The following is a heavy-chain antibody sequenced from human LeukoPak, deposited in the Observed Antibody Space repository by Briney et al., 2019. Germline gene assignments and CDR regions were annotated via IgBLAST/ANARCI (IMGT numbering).Heavy chain of an antibody. J-gene: IGHJ3*02. Sequence: SVKVSCKASGGTFSSYAISWVRQAPGQGLEWMGGIIPIFGTANYAQKFQGRVTITTDESTSTAYMELSSLRSDDTAVYYCARASPDYDFWSGDAFDIWGQGTMVTVSS. D-gene: IGHD3-3*01. V-gene: IGHV1-69*05. CDR1: GGTFSSYA. CDR3: ARASPDYDFWSGDAFDI. CDR2: IIPIFGTA.